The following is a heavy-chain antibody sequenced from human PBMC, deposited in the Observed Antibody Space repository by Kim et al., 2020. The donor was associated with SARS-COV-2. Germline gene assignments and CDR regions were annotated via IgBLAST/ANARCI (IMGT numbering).Heavy chain of an antibody. J-gene: IGHJ5*02. V-gene: IGHV3-21*01. D-gene: IGHD6-13*01. Sequence: GGSLRLSCVASGFTFTTQSMNWVRQAPEKGLEWVSSISSSSAYIYYAESLKGRFTVSRDNAKKSVYLHMNSLRAEDTAVYYCARAPAGYSSNPWFD. CDR2: ISSSSAYI. CDR3: ARAPAGYSSNPWFD. CDR1: GFTFTTQS.